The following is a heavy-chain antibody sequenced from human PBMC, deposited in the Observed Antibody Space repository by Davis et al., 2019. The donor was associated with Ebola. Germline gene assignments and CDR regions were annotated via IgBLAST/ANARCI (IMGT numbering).Heavy chain of an antibody. Sequence: ASVKVSCKASGYTFSDYGIHWVRQAPGQRLEWMAWISPANGDTKYSQSFQGRLIITRDTSANTIYMDLSSLRSEDTAVFFCARDQNYGVHYGFDYWGQGTLVTVSS. CDR2: ISPANGDT. CDR3: ARDQNYGVHYGFDY. V-gene: IGHV1-3*01. D-gene: IGHD4-17*01. CDR1: GYTFSDYG. J-gene: IGHJ4*02.